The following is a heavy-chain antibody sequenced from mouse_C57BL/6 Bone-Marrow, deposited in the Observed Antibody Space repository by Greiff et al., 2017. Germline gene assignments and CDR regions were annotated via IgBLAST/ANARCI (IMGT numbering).Heavy chain of an antibody. D-gene: IGHD1-1*01. CDR3: SIGVIPYYYGSSSWFAY. CDR1: GYTFTSYW. CDR2: IHPSDSET. J-gene: IGHJ3*01. V-gene: IGHV1-74*01. Sequence: VQLQQPGAELVKPGASVKVSCKASGYTFTSYWMHWVKQRPGQGLEWIGRIHPSDSETNYNQKFKGKATLTVDKSSSTSYMQLSSLTSEDSAVYYCSIGVIPYYYGSSSWFAYWGQGTLVTVSA.